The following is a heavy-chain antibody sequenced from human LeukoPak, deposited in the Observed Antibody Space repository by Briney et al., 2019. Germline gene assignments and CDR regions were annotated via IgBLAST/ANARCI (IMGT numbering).Heavy chain of an antibody. CDR1: GGSFSGYY. CDR3: ARANPLHYDFWSGYSIGWFDP. V-gene: IGHV4-34*01. Sequence: SETLSLTCAVYGGSFSGYYWSWIRQPPGKGLVWIGEINHSGSTNYNPSLKSRVTISVDTSKNQFSLKLSSVTAADTAVYYCARANPLHYDFWSGYSIGWFDPWGQGTLVTVSS. CDR2: INHSGST. J-gene: IGHJ5*02. D-gene: IGHD3-3*01.